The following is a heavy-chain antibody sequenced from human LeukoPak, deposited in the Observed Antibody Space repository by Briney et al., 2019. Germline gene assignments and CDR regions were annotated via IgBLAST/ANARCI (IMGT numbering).Heavy chain of an antibody. D-gene: IGHD6-13*01. CDR3: AKVARSTFS. CDR2: GYSSGST. Sequence: SETLSLTCTVSGYSITSGYYWGWIRQPPGKGLEWIGSGYSSGSTYYNPSLKSRVTKSVDTSKNQFSLKLSSVTAADTAVYYCAKVARSTFSWGQGTLVTVSS. J-gene: IGHJ4*02. V-gene: IGHV4-38-2*02. CDR1: GYSITSGYY.